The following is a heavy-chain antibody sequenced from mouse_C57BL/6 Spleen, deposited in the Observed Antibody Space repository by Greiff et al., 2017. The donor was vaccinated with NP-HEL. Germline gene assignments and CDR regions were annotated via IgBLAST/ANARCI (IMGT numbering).Heavy chain of an antibody. V-gene: IGHV1-82*01. CDR1: GYAFSSSW. Sequence: VQLQQSGPELVKPGASVKISCKASGYAFSSSWMNWVKQRPGKGLEWIGRIYPGDGDTNYNGTFKGKATLTADKSSSTAYMQLSSLTSEDSAVYFCARRDYYGSRDCEVWGTGTTVTVSS. CDR3: ARRDYYGSRDCEV. D-gene: IGHD1-1*01. J-gene: IGHJ1*03. CDR2: IYPGDGDT.